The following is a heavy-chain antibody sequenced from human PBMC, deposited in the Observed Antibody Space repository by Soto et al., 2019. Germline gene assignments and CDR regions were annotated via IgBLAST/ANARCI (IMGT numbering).Heavy chain of an antibody. CDR1: GLSLSTSGGG. J-gene: IGHJ4*02. D-gene: IGHD2-15*01. V-gene: IGHV2-5*01. CDR3: AHQIMDATLDF. Sequence: SGPTLVNPTQTLTLTCTFSGLSLSTSGGGVGWIRQPPGKALEWLALIYWNDENRYSPSLMTMLTITKDTSKHQVVLTMSNVAPVDTATYYCAHQIMDATLDFWGQGTLVTVSS. CDR2: IYWNDEN.